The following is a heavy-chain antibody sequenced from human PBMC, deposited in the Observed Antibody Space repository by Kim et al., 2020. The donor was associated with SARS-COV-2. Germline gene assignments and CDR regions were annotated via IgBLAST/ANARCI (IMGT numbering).Heavy chain of an antibody. D-gene: IGHD3-10*01. CDR3: AKCRTMVRGVIPGD. J-gene: IGHJ4*02. V-gene: IGHV3-30*02. Sequence: ADSVKGRFTISRDNSKNTLYLQMNSLRAEDTAVYYCAKCRTMVRGVIPGDWGQGTLVTVSS.